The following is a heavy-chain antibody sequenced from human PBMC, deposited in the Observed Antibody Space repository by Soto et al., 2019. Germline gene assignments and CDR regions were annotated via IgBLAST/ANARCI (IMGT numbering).Heavy chain of an antibody. J-gene: IGHJ4*02. V-gene: IGHV4-30-4*01. D-gene: IGHD7-27*01. CDR1: GGSISTVDYW. Sequence: QVQLQESGPGLVKPSQTLSLTCTVSGGSISTVDYWWSWIRQSPDMGLEWIGHIYDGGRTYNNPSLEIRVPLSVATSKSQLSLTLSSVSAADPAVYYCARGPSGDKVDSWGQGTLVTVSS. CDR2: IYDGGRT. CDR3: ARGPSGDKVDS.